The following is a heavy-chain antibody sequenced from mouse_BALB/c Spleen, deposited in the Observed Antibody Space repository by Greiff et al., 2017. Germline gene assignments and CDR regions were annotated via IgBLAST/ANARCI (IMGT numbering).Heavy chain of an antibody. Sequence: EVLLVESGGGLVQPGGSRKLSCAASGFTFSSFGMHWVRQAPEKGLEWVAYISSGSSTIYYADTVKGRFTISRDNPKNTLFLQMTSLRSEDTAMYYCARGSPGMDYWGQGTSVTVSS. CDR1: GFTFSSFG. CDR2: ISSGSSTI. J-gene: IGHJ4*01. V-gene: IGHV5-17*02. CDR3: ARGSPGMDY.